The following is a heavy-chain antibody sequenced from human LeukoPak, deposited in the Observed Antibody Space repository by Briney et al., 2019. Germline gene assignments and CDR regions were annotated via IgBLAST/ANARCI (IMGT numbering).Heavy chain of an antibody. V-gene: IGHV3-23*01. Sequence: GGSLRLSYAASGFTFSSYAMSWVRQAPGKGLEWVSAISGSGGSTYYADSVKGRFTISRDNSKNTLYLQMNSLRAEDTAVYYCAKVTLITYYFDYWGQGTLVTVSS. J-gene: IGHJ4*02. CDR2: ISGSGGST. CDR3: AKVTLITYYFDY. D-gene: IGHD1-20*01. CDR1: GFTFSSYA.